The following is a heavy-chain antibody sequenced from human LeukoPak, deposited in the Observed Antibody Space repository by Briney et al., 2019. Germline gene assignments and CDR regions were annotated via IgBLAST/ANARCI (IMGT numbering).Heavy chain of an antibody. D-gene: IGHD3-22*01. J-gene: IGHJ4*02. V-gene: IGHV4-31*03. Sequence: DPSQTLSLTCTDSGGSISSGGYYWSWIRQHPGKGLEWIGYIYYSGSTYYNPSLKSRVTISVDTSKNQFSLKLSSVTAADMAVYYCARVNSNYDSSGSHESGTRFDYWGQGTLVTVSS. CDR3: ARVNSNYDSSGSHESGTRFDY. CDR1: GGSISSGGYY. CDR2: IYYSGST.